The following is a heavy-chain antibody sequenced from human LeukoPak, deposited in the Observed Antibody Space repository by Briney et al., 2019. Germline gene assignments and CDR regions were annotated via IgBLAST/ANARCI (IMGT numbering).Heavy chain of an antibody. J-gene: IGHJ4*02. CDR1: GGSFSGYY. Sequence: PSETLSLTCAVYGGSFSGYYWSWIRQPPGKGLEWIGEINHSGSTNYNPSLKSRVTISVDTSKNQFSLKLSSVTAADTAVYYCARDLRDTQWLVPDYWGQGTLVTVSS. V-gene: IGHV4-34*01. CDR3: ARDLRDTQWLVPDY. CDR2: INHSGST. D-gene: IGHD6-19*01.